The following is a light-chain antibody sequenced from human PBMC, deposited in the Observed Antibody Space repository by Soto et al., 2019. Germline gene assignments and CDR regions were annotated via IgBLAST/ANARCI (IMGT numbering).Light chain of an antibody. Sequence: IVLTQSPSTLSSSPGERATLSCGASQSVSSSYVAWYQTKPGLAPRLVIQDTSSRAMGSPDRVSGSKSGTNFTLTIRRMEPEDVGMYYCQQYGSSPITFGQGTRLEIK. CDR2: DTS. CDR1: QSVSSSY. J-gene: IGKJ5*01. CDR3: QQYGSSPIT. V-gene: IGKV3D-20*01.